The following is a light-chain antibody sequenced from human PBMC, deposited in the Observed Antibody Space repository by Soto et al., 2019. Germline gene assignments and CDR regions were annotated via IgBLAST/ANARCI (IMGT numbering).Light chain of an antibody. V-gene: IGKV1-5*03. CDR1: QSISSW. J-gene: IGKJ2*01. CDR3: HQYNSYSPYT. CDR2: KAS. Sequence: DIQMTQSPSTLSASVGDRVTITCRASQSISSWLAWYQQKPGKAPKLLIYKASSLESGVPSRFSGSGSGTEFTLTISSLQPHDFATYYCHQYNSYSPYTFGQGTKLEIK.